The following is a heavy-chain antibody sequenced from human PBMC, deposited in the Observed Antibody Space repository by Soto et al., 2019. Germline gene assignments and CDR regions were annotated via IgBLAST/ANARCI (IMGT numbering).Heavy chain of an antibody. J-gene: IGHJ5*02. CDR2: IIPIFGTA. Sequence: KVSCKASGGTFSSYAISWVRQAPGQGLEWMGGIIPIFGTANYAQKFQGRVTITADESTSTAYMELSSLRSEDTAVYYCARERSRYCSSTSCYKSWFDPWGQGTLVTVSS. V-gene: IGHV1-69*01. CDR1: GGTFSSYA. D-gene: IGHD2-2*02. CDR3: ARERSRYCSSTSCYKSWFDP.